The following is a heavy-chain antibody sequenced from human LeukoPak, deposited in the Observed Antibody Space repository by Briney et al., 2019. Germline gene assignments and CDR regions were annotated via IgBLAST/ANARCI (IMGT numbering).Heavy chain of an antibody. D-gene: IGHD1-26*01. CDR3: ARDNSVGDNAWWFDP. V-gene: IGHV1-46*02. Sequence: ASVKVSCKASGYTFNGYHMHWVRQAPGQGLEWMGLINPTGGSTGYAQKFQGRVTMTRDMSTSTDYMELSSLRSEDTAIYYCARDNSVGDNAWWFDPWGQGTLVTVSS. CDR2: INPTGGST. CDR1: GYTFNGYH. J-gene: IGHJ5*02.